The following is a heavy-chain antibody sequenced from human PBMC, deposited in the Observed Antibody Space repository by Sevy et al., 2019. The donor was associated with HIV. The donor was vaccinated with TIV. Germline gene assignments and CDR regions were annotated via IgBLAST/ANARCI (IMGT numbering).Heavy chain of an antibody. CDR3: PRDGVLRYFDLLFNHTHAFDI. V-gene: IGHV4-61*01. D-gene: IGHD3-9*01. J-gene: IGHJ3*02. CDR2: IYYSGST. Sequence: SETLSLTCTVSGGSVSSGSYYWSWIRQPPGKGLEWIGYIYYSGSTNYNPSLKSRVTISVDTSKNQFSLKLSSVTAADTAVYSCPRDGVLRYFDLLFNHTHAFDIWGQGTPVTVSS. CDR1: GGSVSSGSYY.